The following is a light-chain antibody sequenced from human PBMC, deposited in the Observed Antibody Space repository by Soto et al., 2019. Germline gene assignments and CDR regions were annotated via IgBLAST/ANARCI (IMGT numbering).Light chain of an antibody. J-gene: IGLJ1*01. CDR2: EVS. CDR3: SSYTSSSRYV. V-gene: IGLV2-14*01. Sequence: QSALTQPASVSASPGQSITISCTGTSSDVGDYNYVSWYQHHPGKAPKLMIYEVSNRPSGVSNRFSGSKSGNTASLTISGLQAEDEADYYCSSYTSSSRYVFGTGTKLTVL. CDR1: SSDVGDYNY.